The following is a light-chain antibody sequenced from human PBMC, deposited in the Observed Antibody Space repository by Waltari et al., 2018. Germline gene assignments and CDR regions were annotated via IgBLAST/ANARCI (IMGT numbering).Light chain of an antibody. CDR3: CSYAGSSTWV. J-gene: IGLJ3*02. V-gene: IGLV2-23*02. CDR2: EVP. Sequence: QSALTQPASVSGSPGQSITISCTDVGSYNVVSWYQQYPGKAPKLMIYEVPKRPSGVSTRFSGSKSGNTASLTISGLQGEDEADYYCCSYAGSSTWVFGGGTKVTVL. CDR1: VGSYNV.